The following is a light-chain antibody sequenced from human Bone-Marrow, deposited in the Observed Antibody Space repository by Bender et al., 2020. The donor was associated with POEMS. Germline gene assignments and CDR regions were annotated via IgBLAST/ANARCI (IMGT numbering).Light chain of an antibody. CDR2: SSH. CDR3: AVWDDSLNGWV. J-gene: IGLJ3*02. V-gene: IGLV1-44*01. CDR1: SSNIGAHA. Sequence: QSVLTQPPSASGTPGQRVTISCSGGSSNIGAHAVNWYQHLPGTAPKLLIYSSHRRPSEVPDRFSGSRSGTAASLAISELQSEDGADYCCAVWDDSLNGWVFGGGTKLTVL.